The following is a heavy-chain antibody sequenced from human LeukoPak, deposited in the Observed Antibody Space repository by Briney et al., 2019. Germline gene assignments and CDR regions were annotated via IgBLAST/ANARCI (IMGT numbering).Heavy chain of an antibody. CDR1: GFTVSSNY. Sequence: TGGSLRLSCAASGFTVSSNYMSWARQAPGKGLEWVSVIYSGGSTYYADSVKGRFTISRDNSKNTLYLQMNSLRAEDTAVYYCARESFDILTGYLDYWGQGTLVTVSS. D-gene: IGHD3-9*01. CDR2: IYSGGST. J-gene: IGHJ4*02. V-gene: IGHV3-53*01. CDR3: ARESFDILTGYLDY.